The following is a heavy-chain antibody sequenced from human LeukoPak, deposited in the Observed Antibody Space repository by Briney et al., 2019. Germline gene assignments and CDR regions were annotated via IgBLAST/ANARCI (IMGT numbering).Heavy chain of an antibody. CDR1: GYTFTSYY. V-gene: IGHV1-46*01. Sequence: ASVKVSCKASGYTFTSYYMHWVRQAPGQGLEWMGIINPSGGSTSYAQKFQGRVTMTRDTSTSTVYMELSSLRSEYTAVYYCARDHVYSSSWYAHEYFQHWGQGTLVTVSS. CDR2: INPSGGST. CDR3: ARDHVYSSSWYAHEYFQH. D-gene: IGHD6-13*01. J-gene: IGHJ1*01.